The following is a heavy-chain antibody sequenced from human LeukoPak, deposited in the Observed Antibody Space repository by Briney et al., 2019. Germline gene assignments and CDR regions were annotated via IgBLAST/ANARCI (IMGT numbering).Heavy chain of an antibody. D-gene: IGHD2-2*01. J-gene: IGHJ6*02. CDR2: ISYDGSNK. Sequence: GGSLRLSCAASGFTFSSYAMHWVRQAPGKGLEWVAVISYDGSNKYYADSVKGRFTISRDNSKNTLYLQMNSLRAEDTAVYYCARGHPRVGYCSSTSCYDYYGMDVWGQGTTVTVSS. CDR1: GFTFSSYA. V-gene: IGHV3-30*04. CDR3: ARGHPRVGYCSSTSCYDYYGMDV.